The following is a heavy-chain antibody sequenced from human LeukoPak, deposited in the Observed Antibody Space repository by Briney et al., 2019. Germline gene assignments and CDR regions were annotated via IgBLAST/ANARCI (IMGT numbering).Heavy chain of an antibody. CDR1: GFTFSSYN. D-gene: IGHD2-2*01. Sequence: GGSLRLSCAASGFTFSSYNMNWVRQAPGKGLEWVSSISSTSRSYIYYADSVKGRFTISRDNAKNSLYLQMNSLRAEDTAVYYCARAPSAANVLWFDPWGQGTLVTVSS. CDR3: ARAPSAANVLWFDP. CDR2: ISSTSRSYI. V-gene: IGHV3-21*01. J-gene: IGHJ5*02.